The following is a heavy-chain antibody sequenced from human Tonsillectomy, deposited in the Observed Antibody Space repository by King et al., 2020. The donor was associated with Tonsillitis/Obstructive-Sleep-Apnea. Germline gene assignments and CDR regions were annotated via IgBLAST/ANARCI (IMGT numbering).Heavy chain of an antibody. CDR2: ITGSSSSTM. CDR1: GFTFSTYT. V-gene: IGHV3-48*02. D-gene: IGHD6-6*01. CDR3: AREYSSSSGRAFDI. Sequence: VQLVESGGGLVQPGGSLRLSCAASGFTFSTYTMNWVRQAPGKGLEWVSYITGSSSSTMYYADSVKGRFTISRDNATNSLFLQMNSLNDEDTAVYYCAREYSSSSGRAFDIWGHGTMVAVSS. J-gene: IGHJ3*02.